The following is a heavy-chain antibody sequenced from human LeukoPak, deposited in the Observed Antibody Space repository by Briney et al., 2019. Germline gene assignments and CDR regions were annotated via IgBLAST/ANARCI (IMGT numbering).Heavy chain of an antibody. V-gene: IGHV1-8*01. CDR1: GYTFTSYD. D-gene: IGHD2-8*01. Sequence: GASVKVSCKASGYTFTSYDINWVRQATGQGLEWMGWMNPNSGNTGYAQKFQGRVTITTDESTSTAYMELSSLRSEDTAVYYCARGDAVYAIGWFDPWGQGTLVTVSS. CDR3: ARGDAVYAIGWFDP. CDR2: MNPNSGNT. J-gene: IGHJ5*02.